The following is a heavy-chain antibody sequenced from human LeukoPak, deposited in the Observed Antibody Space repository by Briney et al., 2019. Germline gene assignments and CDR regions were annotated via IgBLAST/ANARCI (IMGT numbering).Heavy chain of an antibody. CDR1: GGSFSGYY. D-gene: IGHD6-19*01. CDR2: INHSGST. J-gene: IGHJ5*02. V-gene: IGHV4-34*01. Sequence: SETLSLTCAVYGGSFSGYYWSWIRQPPGKGLEWIGEINHSGSTNYNPSLKSRVTISVDTSKNQFSLKLSSVTAADTAVYYCARLSYSSGWSENWFDPWGQGTLVTVSS. CDR3: ARLSYSSGWSENWFDP.